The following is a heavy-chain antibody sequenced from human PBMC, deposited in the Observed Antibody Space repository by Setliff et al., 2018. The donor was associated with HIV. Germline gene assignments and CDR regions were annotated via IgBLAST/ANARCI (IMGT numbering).Heavy chain of an antibody. Sequence: SETLSLTCTVSGGSISSHYWSWIRQPPGKGLEWIGHIYYSGSTDYNPSLKSRVTISLDTSKNQFSLKLTSVTAADTAVYYCAREGGYSSACFFDYWGQGTLVTVSS. J-gene: IGHJ4*02. D-gene: IGHD6-19*01. CDR1: GGSISSHY. CDR2: IYYSGST. CDR3: AREGGYSSACFFDY. V-gene: IGHV4-59*11.